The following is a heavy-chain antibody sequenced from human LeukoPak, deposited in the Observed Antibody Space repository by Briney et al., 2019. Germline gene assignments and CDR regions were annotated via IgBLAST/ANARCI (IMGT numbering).Heavy chain of an antibody. CDR1: GFTFSSYA. CDR3: AKVLDSSGWYGFLYYFDY. Sequence: GGSLRLSCAASGFTFSSYAMSWVRQAPGKGLEWVSAISGSGGSTYYADSVKGRFTISRDNPKNTLYLQMNSLRAEDTAVYYCAKVLDSSGWYGFLYYFDYWGQGTLVTVSS. D-gene: IGHD6-19*01. V-gene: IGHV3-23*01. CDR2: ISGSGGST. J-gene: IGHJ4*02.